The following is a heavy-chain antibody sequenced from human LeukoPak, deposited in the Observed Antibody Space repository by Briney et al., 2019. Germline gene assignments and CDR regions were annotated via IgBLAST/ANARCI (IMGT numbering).Heavy chain of an antibody. V-gene: IGHV4-61*02. CDR3: ARVRYNWNYFNWFDP. J-gene: IGHJ5*02. D-gene: IGHD1-7*01. CDR2: IYTSGST. Sequence: PSETLSLTCTVSGGSISSGSYYWSWIRQPAGKGLEWIGRIYTSGSTNYNPSLKSRVTISVDTSKNQFSLKLSSVTAADTAVYYCARVRYNWNYFNWFDPWGQGTLVTVSS. CDR1: GGSISSGSYY.